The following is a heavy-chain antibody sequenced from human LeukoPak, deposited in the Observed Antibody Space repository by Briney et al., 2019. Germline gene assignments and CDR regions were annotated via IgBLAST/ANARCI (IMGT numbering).Heavy chain of an antibody. CDR2: IDHSGTT. D-gene: IGHD3-3*01. J-gene: IGHJ4*02. V-gene: IGHV4-38-2*01. CDR1: GYSISNGYY. Sequence: SETLSLTCAVSGYSISNGYYWGWIRQPPGKGREWIGCIDHSGTTYHNPSLKSRVTISVETSKNQFSLILISVTAADTAVYYCARLPRTSFGVDYFDFWGQGTLVTVSS. CDR3: ARLPRTSFGVDYFDF.